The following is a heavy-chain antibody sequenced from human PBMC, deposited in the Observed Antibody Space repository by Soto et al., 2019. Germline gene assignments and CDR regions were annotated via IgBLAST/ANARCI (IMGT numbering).Heavy chain of an antibody. D-gene: IGHD3-9*01. CDR2: IIPILGIA. CDR3: ARAGYFDWLSSDTNWFDP. Sequence: QVQLVQSGAEVKKPGSSVKVSCKASGGTFSSYTISWVRQAPGQGLEWMGRIIPILGIANYAQKFQGRVTITADKSTSTAYMELSSLRSEDTAVYYCARAGYFDWLSSDTNWFDPWGQGTLVTVSS. J-gene: IGHJ5*02. V-gene: IGHV1-69*02. CDR1: GGTFSSYT.